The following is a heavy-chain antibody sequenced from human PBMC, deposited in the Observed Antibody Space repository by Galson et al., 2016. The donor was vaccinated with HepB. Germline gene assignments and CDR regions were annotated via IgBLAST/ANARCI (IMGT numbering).Heavy chain of an antibody. CDR2: IGTAGDK. J-gene: IGHJ6*02. V-gene: IGHV3-13*04. CDR1: GFTFSTYD. CDR3: AKDRYSFTAPKAMDV. D-gene: IGHD5-18*01. Sequence: SLRLSCAASGFTFSTYDMRWVRQPTGKGLEWLSGIGTAGDKYYSDSVKGRFTISRENAKNSLYLQMNSLRAEDTALYYCAKDRYSFTAPKAMDVWGQGTTVTVSS.